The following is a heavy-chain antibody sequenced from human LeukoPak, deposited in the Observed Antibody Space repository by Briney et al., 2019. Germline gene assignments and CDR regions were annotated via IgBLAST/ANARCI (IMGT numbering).Heavy chain of an antibody. Sequence: PSETLSLTCTVSGGSISSYHWSWIRQPPGKGLEWIGYIYYSGSTNYNPSLKSRVTISVDTSKNQFSLKLSSVTAADTAVYYCARDSPVACGGKAFDYWGQGNLVTVSS. J-gene: IGHJ4*02. CDR3: ARDSPVACGGKAFDY. V-gene: IGHV4-59*01. CDR1: GGSISSYH. D-gene: IGHD2-21*01. CDR2: IYYSGST.